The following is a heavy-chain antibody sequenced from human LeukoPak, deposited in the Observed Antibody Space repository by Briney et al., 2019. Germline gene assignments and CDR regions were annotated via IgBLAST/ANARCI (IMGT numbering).Heavy chain of an antibody. CDR1: GFTFSIAW. D-gene: IGHD3-16*01. CDR2: IKSKTDGGTT. CDR3: TTDLFYGGRKGYLDY. V-gene: IGHV3-15*01. J-gene: IGHJ4*02. Sequence: GGSLRLSCAASGFTFSIAWMSWVRQAPGKGLEWVGRIKSKTDGGTTDYAAPVKGRFTISRDDSKNTLYLQMNSLKTEDTAVYYCTTDLFYGGRKGYLDYWGQGTLVTVSS.